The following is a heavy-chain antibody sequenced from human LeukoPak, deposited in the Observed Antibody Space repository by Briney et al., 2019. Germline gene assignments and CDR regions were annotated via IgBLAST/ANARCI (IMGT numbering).Heavy chain of an antibody. CDR2: ISAYNGNT. CDR1: GYTFTSYG. J-gene: IGHJ3*02. D-gene: IGHD3-22*01. V-gene: IGHV1-18*01. CDR3: ARLEGYYYDSRFNAFDI. Sequence: ASVKVSCEASGYTFTSYGISWVRQAPGQGLEWMGWISAYNGNTNYAQKLQGRVTMTTDTSTSTAYMELRSLRSDDTAVYYCARLEGYYYDSRFNAFDIWGQGTMVTVSS.